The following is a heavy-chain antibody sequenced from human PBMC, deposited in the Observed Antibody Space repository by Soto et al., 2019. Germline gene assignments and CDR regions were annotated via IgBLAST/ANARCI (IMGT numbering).Heavy chain of an antibody. CDR3: ARLKEIRAWPFDS. J-gene: IGHJ4*02. V-gene: IGHV4-59*12. CDR2: GHSNGIS. Sequence: PSETLSLTCNVSGGSISYSYWTWIRQTPGKGLEWIGYGHSNGISKYNPSLESRVLISVDTSNNRFSLNLMSVTAADTAVYYCARLKEIRAWPFDSWGQGTLVTVSS. CDR1: GGSISYSY.